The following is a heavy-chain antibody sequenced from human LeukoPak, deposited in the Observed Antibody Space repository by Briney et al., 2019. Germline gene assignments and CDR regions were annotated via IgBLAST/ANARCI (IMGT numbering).Heavy chain of an antibody. D-gene: IGHD3-16*01. CDR3: ARGRGILGLYYFDY. CDR1: GGSFSGYY. J-gene: IGHJ4*02. V-gene: IGHV4-34*01. Sequence: SETLSLTCAVYGGSFSGYYCSWIRQPPGKGLEWIGEINHSGSTNYNPSLKSRVTISVDTSKNQFSLKLSSVTAADTAVYYCARGRGILGLYYFDYWGQGTLVTVSS. CDR2: INHSGST.